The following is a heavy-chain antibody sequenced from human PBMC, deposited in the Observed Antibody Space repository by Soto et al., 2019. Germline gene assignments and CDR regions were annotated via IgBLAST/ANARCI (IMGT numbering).Heavy chain of an antibody. Sequence: EVRLLESGGGLVQPGGSLRLSCAASGFTFSSYAMKWVRQAPGKGLEWVSLIGESGTPTYYADSVKGRFTISRDNSGNTLFLEMYSLRAEDTAVYYCARYIPGVRYYGMDVWGQATTVTVSS. CDR1: GFTFSSYA. CDR3: ARYIPGVRYYGMDV. V-gene: IGHV3-23*01. CDR2: IGESGTPT. J-gene: IGHJ6*02. D-gene: IGHD2-2*01.